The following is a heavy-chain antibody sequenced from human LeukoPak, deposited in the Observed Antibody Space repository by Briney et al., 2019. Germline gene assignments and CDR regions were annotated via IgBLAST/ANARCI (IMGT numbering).Heavy chain of an antibody. CDR2: ISSSSSYI. D-gene: IGHD4-17*01. CDR1: GFTFSSYS. Sequence: GGSLRLSCAASGFTFSSYSMNWVRQAPGKGLEWVSSISSSSSYIYYADSVKGRFTISRDNAKNSLYLQMNSLRAEDTAVYYCARDAPVTHYYYYGMDVWGQGTTVTVSS. J-gene: IGHJ6*02. V-gene: IGHV3-21*01. CDR3: ARDAPVTHYYYYGMDV.